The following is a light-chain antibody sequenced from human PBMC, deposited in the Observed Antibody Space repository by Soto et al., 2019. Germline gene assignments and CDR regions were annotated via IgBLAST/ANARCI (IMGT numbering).Light chain of an antibody. CDR2: AGT. J-gene: IGKJ1*01. V-gene: IGKV1-12*01. CDR1: QGISRS. Sequence: DVQMTQSPSSVSAFVGDRVTITCRASQGISRSLAWYQQKSGEAPKLLIYAGTLLQSGVPSRFSGGGSGTDFTLTITRLQPEDFAVYYCQQYGSSGTFGQGTKVDIK. CDR3: QQYGSSGT.